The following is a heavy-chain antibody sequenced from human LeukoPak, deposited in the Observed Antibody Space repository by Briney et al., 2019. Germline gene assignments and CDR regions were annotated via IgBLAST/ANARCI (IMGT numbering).Heavy chain of an antibody. D-gene: IGHD3-22*01. Sequence: GRSLRLSCAASGFTFSSYAMHWVRQAPGKGLEWVAVISYDGSNKYYADSVKGRFTISRDNSKNTLYLQMNSLRAEDTAVYYCARAWRYYDSSGYLDYWGQGTLVTVSS. V-gene: IGHV3-30-3*01. CDR1: GFTFSSYA. J-gene: IGHJ4*02. CDR2: ISYDGSNK. CDR3: ARAWRYYDSSGYLDY.